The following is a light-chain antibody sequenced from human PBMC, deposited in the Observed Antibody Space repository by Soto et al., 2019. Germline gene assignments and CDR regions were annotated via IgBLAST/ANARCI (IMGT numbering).Light chain of an antibody. CDR3: QHYNSYSEA. Sequence: DIPMTQSPSTLSGSVGDRVTITWRASQTISSWLAWYQQKPGKAPKLLIYKASTLKSGVPSRFSGSGSGTEFTLTISSLQPDDFATYYCQHYNSYSEAFGQGTKVELK. J-gene: IGKJ1*01. V-gene: IGKV1-5*03. CDR1: QTISSW. CDR2: KAS.